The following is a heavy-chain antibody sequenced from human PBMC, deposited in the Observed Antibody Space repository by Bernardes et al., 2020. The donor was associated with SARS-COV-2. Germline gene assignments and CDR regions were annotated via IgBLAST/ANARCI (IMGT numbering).Heavy chain of an antibody. D-gene: IGHD3-10*01. CDR2: IYYSGST. CDR3: ARGRYGSGSYFAFDI. J-gene: IGHJ3*02. Sequence: SETLSLTCTVSGGSISSGGYYWSWIRQHPGKGLEWIGYIYYSGSTYYNPSLKSLVTISVDTSKNQFSLKLSSVTAADTAVYYCARGRYGSGSYFAFDIWGQGTMVTVSS. CDR1: GGSISSGGYY. V-gene: IGHV4-31*01.